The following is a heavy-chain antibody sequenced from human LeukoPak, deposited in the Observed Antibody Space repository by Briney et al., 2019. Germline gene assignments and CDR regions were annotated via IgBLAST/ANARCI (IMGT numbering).Heavy chain of an antibody. V-gene: IGHV5-51*01. CDR1: GYSFTSYW. Sequence: GESLKISCKGSGYSFTSYWIGWVRQMPGKGLEWMGIIYSGDSDTRYSPSFQGQVTISADKSISTAYLQWSSLKASDTATYYCARQHYYDSSGYYYFDYWGQGTLVTVSS. CDR3: ARQHYYDSSGYYYFDY. D-gene: IGHD3-22*01. J-gene: IGHJ4*02. CDR2: IYSGDSDT.